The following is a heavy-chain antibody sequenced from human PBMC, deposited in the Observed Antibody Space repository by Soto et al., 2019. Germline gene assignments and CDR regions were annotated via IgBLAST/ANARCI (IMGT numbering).Heavy chain of an antibody. J-gene: IGHJ4*02. D-gene: IGHD2-15*01. V-gene: IGHV3-23*01. Sequence: EVQVLESGGGLVQPGGSLRLSCAASGFTFSSYDMTWVRQAPGKGLEWVSGVSASGSITSYADSAKGRFTISRDNAKNTMFLQMSNLRAEDTAVYFCAKGACGGGRCYRGFDYWGQGTLVTVSS. CDR2: VSASGSIT. CDR1: GFTFSSYD. CDR3: AKGACGGGRCYRGFDY.